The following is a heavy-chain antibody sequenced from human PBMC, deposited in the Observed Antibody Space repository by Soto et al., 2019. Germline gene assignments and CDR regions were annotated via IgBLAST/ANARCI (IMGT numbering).Heavy chain of an antibody. V-gene: IGHV4-30-4*01. D-gene: IGHD2-2*01. CDR3: TMDNYQLLSSVSWFES. CDR1: GGSISDDSY. CDR2: IYHTGNT. Sequence: SETLSLTCTVSGGSISDDSYWSWIRQTPGKGLEWIGYIYHTGNTYYNPSLRSRVSISVDKSKSQFSLKLDSVRAADTAVYFFTMDNYQLLSSVSWFESWGQGALVTVSS. J-gene: IGHJ5*01.